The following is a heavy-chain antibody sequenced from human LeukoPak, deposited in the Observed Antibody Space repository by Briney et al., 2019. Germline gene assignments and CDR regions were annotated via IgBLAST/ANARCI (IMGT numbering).Heavy chain of an antibody. V-gene: IGHV3-7*01. Sequence: GGSLRLSCAASGSTFSSYWMSWVRQAPGKGLEWVANIKQDGSEKYYVDSVKGRFTISRDNAKNSLYLQMNSLRAEDTAVYYCARRPAYGDYVDYWGQGTLVTVSS. CDR3: ARRPAYGDYVDY. D-gene: IGHD4-17*01. CDR2: IKQDGSEK. J-gene: IGHJ4*02. CDR1: GSTFSSYW.